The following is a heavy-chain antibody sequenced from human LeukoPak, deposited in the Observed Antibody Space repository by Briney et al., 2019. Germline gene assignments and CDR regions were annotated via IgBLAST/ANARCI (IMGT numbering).Heavy chain of an antibody. J-gene: IGHJ4*02. Sequence: GGSLRLSCAASGFTFSSYAMTWVRQAPGKGLEWVSTLSGSGVSTYYADSVKGRFTISRDNAKNTLYLQMNSLRAEDTAVYYCARGIVGPTGDYWGQGTLVTVSS. CDR2: LSGSGVST. CDR3: ARGIVGPTGDY. D-gene: IGHD1-26*01. CDR1: GFTFSSYA. V-gene: IGHV3-23*01.